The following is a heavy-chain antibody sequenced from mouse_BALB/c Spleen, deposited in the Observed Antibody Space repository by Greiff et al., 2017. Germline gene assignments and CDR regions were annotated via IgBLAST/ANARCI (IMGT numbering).Heavy chain of an antibody. V-gene: IGHV14-4*02. J-gene: IGHJ4*01. CDR1: GFNIKDYY. CDR2: IDPENGDT. D-gene: IGHD1-2*01. Sequence: VQLQQSGAELVRSGASVKLSCTASGFNIKDYYMHWVKQRPEQGLEWIGWIDPENGDTEYAPKFQGKATMTADTSSNTAYLQLSSLTSEDTAVYYCNAGHYGYGAMDYWGQGTSVTVSS. CDR3: NAGHYGYGAMDY.